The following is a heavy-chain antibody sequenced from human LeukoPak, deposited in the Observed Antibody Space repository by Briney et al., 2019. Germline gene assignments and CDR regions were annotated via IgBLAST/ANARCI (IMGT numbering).Heavy chain of an antibody. D-gene: IGHD3-10*01. V-gene: IGHV1-69*13. J-gene: IGHJ5*02. CDR2: IIPIFGTA. CDR1: GGTFSSYA. Sequence: SVKVSCKASGGTFSSYAISWVRQAPGQGLEWMGGIIPIFGTANHAQKFQGRVTITADESTSTAYMELSSLRSEDTAVYYCARGAYYYGSGSYYVALDWFDPWGQGTLVTVSS. CDR3: ARGAYYYGSGSYYVALDWFDP.